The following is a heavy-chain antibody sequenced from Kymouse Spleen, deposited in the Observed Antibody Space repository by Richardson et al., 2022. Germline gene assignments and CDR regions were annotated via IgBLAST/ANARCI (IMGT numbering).Heavy chain of an antibody. J-gene: IGHJ6*02. CDR3: AAGSGSYYMDV. V-gene: IGHV3-30*18. CDR1: GFTFSSYG. D-gene: IGHD3-10*01. CDR2: ISYDGSNK. Sequence: QVQLVESGGGVVQPGRSLRLSCAASGFTFSSYGMHWVRQAPGKGLEWVAVISYDGSNKYYADSVKGRFTISRDNSKNTLYLQMNSLRAEDTAVYYCAAGSGSYYMDVWGQGTTVTVSS.